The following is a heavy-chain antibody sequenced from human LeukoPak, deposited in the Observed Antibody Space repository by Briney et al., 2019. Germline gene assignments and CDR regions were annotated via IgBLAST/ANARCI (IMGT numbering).Heavy chain of an antibody. J-gene: IGHJ3*02. Sequence: GGSLRLSCAASGFTFSSYGMHWVRQAPGKGLEWVAFIRYDGSNKYYADSVKGRFTISRDNSKNTLYLQMNSLRAEDTAVYYCAKQKGGSTSCCDAFDIWGQGTMVTVSS. D-gene: IGHD2-2*01. CDR1: GFTFSSYG. V-gene: IGHV3-30*02. CDR2: IRYDGSNK. CDR3: AKQKGGSTSCCDAFDI.